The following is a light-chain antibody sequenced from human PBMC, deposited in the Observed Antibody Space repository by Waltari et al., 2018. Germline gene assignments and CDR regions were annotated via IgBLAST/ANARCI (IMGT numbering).Light chain of an antibody. V-gene: IGLV5-37*01. CDR2: YKSASEK. Sequence: QPVLTQPPSSSASPGDSARLTCTLPSDINVGHFIIYWYQQKPGSPPRFLLYYKSASEKAQGSGVPSRFSGSKRGSANAGILLISGLQSEDEADDYCMCLPNNVWVFGGGTKLTVL. CDR3: MCLPNNVWV. CDR1: SDINVGHFI. J-gene: IGLJ3*02.